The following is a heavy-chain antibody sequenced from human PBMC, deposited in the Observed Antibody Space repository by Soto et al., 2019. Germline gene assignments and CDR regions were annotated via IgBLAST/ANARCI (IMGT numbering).Heavy chain of an antibody. J-gene: IGHJ4*02. CDR1: GGSVSSGSYY. CDR3: ARGGDYYDRQVFDY. V-gene: IGHV4-61*01. D-gene: IGHD3-22*01. CDR2: IYYSGST. Sequence: SETLSLTCSVSGGSVSSGSYYWSWIRQPPGKGLEWIGYIYYSGSTNYNPSLKSRVTISVDTSKNQFSLKLSSVTAADTAVYYCARGGDYYDRQVFDYWGQGTLVTVSS.